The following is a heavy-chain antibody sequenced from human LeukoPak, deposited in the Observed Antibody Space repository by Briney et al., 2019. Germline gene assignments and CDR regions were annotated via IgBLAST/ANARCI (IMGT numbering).Heavy chain of an antibody. J-gene: IGHJ4*02. Sequence: ASVKVSCKASGYTFTSYGISWVRQAPGQGLEWMGWINPNSGNTNYAQKFQERVTITRDMSTSTAYMELSSLRSEDTAVYYCARADRVTTPVDYWGQGTLVTVSS. D-gene: IGHD4-17*01. CDR1: GYTFTSYG. CDR3: ARADRVTTPVDY. CDR2: INPNSGNT. V-gene: IGHV1-8*03.